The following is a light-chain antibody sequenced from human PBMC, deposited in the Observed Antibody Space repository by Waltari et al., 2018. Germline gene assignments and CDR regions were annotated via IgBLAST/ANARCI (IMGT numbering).Light chain of an antibody. CDR3: SSYTSSKTLL. CDR1: SSDVAAYHF. V-gene: IGLV2-14*01. CDR2: EVS. Sequence: QSALTQPASVSGSPGQLITIPCTGTSSDVAAYHFVSWYQQHPGKAPKLMISEVSNRPSGVSNRFSGSRSGKTASLTISGLQTEDEADYYCSSYTSSKTLLFGGGTKVTVL. J-gene: IGLJ3*02.